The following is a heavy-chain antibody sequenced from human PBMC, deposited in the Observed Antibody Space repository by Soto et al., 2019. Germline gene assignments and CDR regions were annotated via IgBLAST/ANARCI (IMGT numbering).Heavy chain of an antibody. D-gene: IGHD6-25*01. CDR2: IKQGGSEK. J-gene: IGHJ4*02. CDR1: GFTFSAYW. CDR3: ARAKRANGYFDY. Sequence: EVQLVESGGGLVQTGGSLRLSCAASGFTFSAYWMSWVRQAPGKGLEWVANIKQGGSEKYYVDSVNGRFIISRDDAKNSLFLQVNSLRVEDTAVYYCARAKRANGYFDYWGQGPLVTVSS. V-gene: IGHV3-7*01.